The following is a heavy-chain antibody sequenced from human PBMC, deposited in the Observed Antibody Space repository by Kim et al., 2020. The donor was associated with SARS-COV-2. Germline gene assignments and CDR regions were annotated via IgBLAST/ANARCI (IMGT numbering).Heavy chain of an antibody. CDR2: IKSDGSDT. D-gene: IGHD6-13*01. CDR3: ARGSFQQGFDP. V-gene: IGHV3-74*01. Sequence: GGSLRLSCEASGFTFSSYWMNWVRQGPGKGLVWVSRIKSDGSDTHYADSVKGRFTISRDNAKNTLHRQLNSLGVEDTAIYYCARGSFQQGFDPWGQGTLVTVSS. J-gene: IGHJ5*02. CDR1: GFTFSSYW.